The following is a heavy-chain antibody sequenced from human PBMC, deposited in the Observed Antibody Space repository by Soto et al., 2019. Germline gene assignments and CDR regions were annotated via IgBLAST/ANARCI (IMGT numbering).Heavy chain of an antibody. CDR1: CGSFSGYY. CDR3: ARGKRWLPLDY. J-gene: IGHJ4*02. CDR2: INHSGST. V-gene: IGHV4-34*01. Sequence: SETLSLTLAVYCGSFSGYYLSWIRQPPGKGLEWIGEINHSGSTNYNPSLKSRVTISVDTSKNQFSLKLSSVTAADTAVYYCARGKRWLPLDYWGQGTLVTVSS. D-gene: IGHD5-12*01.